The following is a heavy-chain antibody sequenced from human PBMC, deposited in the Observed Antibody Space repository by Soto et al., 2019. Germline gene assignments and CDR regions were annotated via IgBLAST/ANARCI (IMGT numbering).Heavy chain of an antibody. J-gene: IGHJ5*02. CDR1: VGSMTSYR. V-gene: IGHV4-4*07. D-gene: IGHD3-3*01. CDR3: ERGQRFYDWFDP. CDR2: VYMSGGT. Sequence: AETLSLTCTVSVGSMTSYRWTWIRHPAWKGLEWIGRVYMSGGTHSNPSLKSRVTISLDTSKKQFSLRLLSVTDAETAVYFCERGQRFYDWFDPAGEGNLMTV.